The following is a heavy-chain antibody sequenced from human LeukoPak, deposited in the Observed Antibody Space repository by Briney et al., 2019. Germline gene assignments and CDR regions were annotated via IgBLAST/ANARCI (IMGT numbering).Heavy chain of an antibody. J-gene: IGHJ6*03. D-gene: IGHD6-13*01. V-gene: IGHV3-9*03. CDR1: GFTFDDYA. CDR2: ISWNSGSI. CDR3: AKAAGYDYYYYMDV. Sequence: GGSLRLSXAASGFTFDDYAMHWVRQAPGKGLEWVSSISWNSGSICYADSVKGRFTISRDNAKNSLYLQMNSLRAEDMALYYCAKAAGYDYYYYMDVWGKGTTVTVSS.